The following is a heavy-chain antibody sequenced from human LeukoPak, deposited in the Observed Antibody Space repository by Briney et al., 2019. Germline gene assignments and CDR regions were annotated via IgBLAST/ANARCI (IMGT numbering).Heavy chain of an antibody. CDR2: IYSGGST. J-gene: IGHJ4*02. Sequence: PGRSLRLSCSASGFTVSSNYISSVRQAPGKGLEWVSVIYSGGSTYYADSVKGRFTISRDNSKNTLYLQMNSLRAEDTAVYYCASPGAMYYDSSGHLHWGQGTLVTVSS. D-gene: IGHD3-22*01. V-gene: IGHV3-66*01. CDR1: GFTVSSNY. CDR3: ASPGAMYYDSSGHLH.